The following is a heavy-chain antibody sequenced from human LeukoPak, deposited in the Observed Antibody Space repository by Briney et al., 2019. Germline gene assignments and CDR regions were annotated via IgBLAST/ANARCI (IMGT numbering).Heavy chain of an antibody. CDR3: ARTTVRGIRALRY. CDR1: GFTFSSYS. D-gene: IGHD3-10*01. J-gene: IGHJ4*02. CDR2: ISSSSSTI. V-gene: IGHV3-48*01. Sequence: GGSLRLSCAASGFTFSSYSMNWVRQAPGKGLEWVSYISSSSSTIYYADSVKGRFTISRDNAKNSLYLQMNSLRAEDTAVYYCARTTVRGIRALRYWGQGTLVTVSS.